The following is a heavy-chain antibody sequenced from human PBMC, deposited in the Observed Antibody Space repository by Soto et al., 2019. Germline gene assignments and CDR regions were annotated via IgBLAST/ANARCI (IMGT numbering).Heavy chain of an antibody. V-gene: IGHV3-33*01. D-gene: IGHD2-15*01. CDR2: IWFDGRNE. J-gene: IGHJ6*02. CDR1: GFTFNSYG. CDR3: ARAFRGGDYSWNYYYYGMDI. Sequence: QVQLVESGGGVVQPGRSLRLSCAASGFTFNSYGMHWVRQAPGKGLEWMAVIWFDGRNENYADSVKGRFTISRDNSKNTLYLQMNSLRGDDTAVYYCARAFRGGDYSWNYYYYGMDIWGQGTTVTVSS.